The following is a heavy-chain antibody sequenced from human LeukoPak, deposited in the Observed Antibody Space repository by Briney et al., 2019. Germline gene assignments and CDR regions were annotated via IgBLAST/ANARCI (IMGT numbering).Heavy chain of an antibody. D-gene: IGHD3-3*01. Sequence: SETLSLTCAVYGGSFSGYYWSWIRQPPGKGLEWIGEINHSGSTSYNPSLKSRVTISVDTSKNQFSLKLSSVTAADTAVYYCARARRPYYDFWSGYRTAYYYYGMDVWGQGTTVTVSS. J-gene: IGHJ6*02. CDR3: ARARRPYYDFWSGYRTAYYYYGMDV. CDR2: INHSGST. V-gene: IGHV4-34*01. CDR1: GGSFSGYY.